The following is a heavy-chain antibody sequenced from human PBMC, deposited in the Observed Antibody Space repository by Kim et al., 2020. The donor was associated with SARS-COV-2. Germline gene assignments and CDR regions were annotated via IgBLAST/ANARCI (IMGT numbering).Heavy chain of an antibody. J-gene: IGHJ4*02. Sequence: KSRVTISVDTSKNQFSLKLSSVTAADTAVYYCARDRKGYSYGSAEPYFDYWGQGTLVTVSS. CDR3: ARDRKGYSYGSAEPYFDY. D-gene: IGHD5-18*01. V-gene: IGHV4-31*02.